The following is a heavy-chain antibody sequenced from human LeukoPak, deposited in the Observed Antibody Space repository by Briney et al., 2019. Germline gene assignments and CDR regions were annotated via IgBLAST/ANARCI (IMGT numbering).Heavy chain of an antibody. CDR1: GFTFSSYG. CDR2: IWYDGSNK. D-gene: IGHD4-17*01. CDR3: ARDPDDDYYFDY. V-gene: IGHV3-33*01. J-gene: IGHJ4*02. Sequence: PGGSLRLSCAASGFTFSSYGMHWVRQAPGKGLEWVAVIWYDGSNKYYADSVKGRFTISRDNSKNTLYLQMNSLRAEDTAVYYCARDPDDDYYFDYWGQGTLVTVSS.